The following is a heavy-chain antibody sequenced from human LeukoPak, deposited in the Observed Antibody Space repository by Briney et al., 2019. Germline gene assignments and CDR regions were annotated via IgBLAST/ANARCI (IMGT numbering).Heavy chain of an antibody. V-gene: IGHV1-69*06. CDR2: IIPIFGTA. CDR1: GGTFSSYA. D-gene: IGHD1-26*01. Sequence: ASVKVSCKASGGTFSSYAISWVRQAPGQVLEWMGGIIPIFGTANYAQKFQGRVTITADKSTSTAYMELSSLRSEDTAVYYCARDRVGRGWFDPWGQGTLVTVSS. CDR3: ARDRVGRGWFDP. J-gene: IGHJ5*02.